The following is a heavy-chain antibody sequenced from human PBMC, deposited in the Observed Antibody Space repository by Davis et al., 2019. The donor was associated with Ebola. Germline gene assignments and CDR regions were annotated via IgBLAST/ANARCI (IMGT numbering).Heavy chain of an antibody. CDR1: GGSISSSNW. V-gene: IGHV4-4*02. Sequence: SETLSLTCAVSGGSISSSNWWSWVRQPPGKGLEWIGEIYHSGSTNYNPSLKSRVTISVDTSKNQFSLKLSSVTAADTAVYYCARGVAAAGNWFDPWGQGTLVTVSS. J-gene: IGHJ5*02. CDR3: ARGVAAAGNWFDP. CDR2: IYHSGST. D-gene: IGHD6-13*01.